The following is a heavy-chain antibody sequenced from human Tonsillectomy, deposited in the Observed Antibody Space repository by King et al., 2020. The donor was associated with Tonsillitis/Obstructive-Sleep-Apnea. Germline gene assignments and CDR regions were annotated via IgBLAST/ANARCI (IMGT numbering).Heavy chain of an antibody. CDR2: INPNSGGA. V-gene: IGHV1-2*04. Sequence: QLVQSGAEVKKPGASVKVSCKASGYTFNAYYVHWVRQAPGQGLEWMGWINPNSGGAIYAQKFQEWVTLTRDTSVSTAYMDLSRLRSDDTAVYYCARASSGAFYVDVWGKGTTVTVSS. CDR3: ARASSGAFYVDV. CDR1: GYTFNAYY. D-gene: IGHD3-10*01. J-gene: IGHJ6*03.